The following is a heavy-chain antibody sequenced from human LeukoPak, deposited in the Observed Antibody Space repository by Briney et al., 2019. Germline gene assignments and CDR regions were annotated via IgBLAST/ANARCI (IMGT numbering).Heavy chain of an antibody. Sequence: SETLSLTCAAYGGSFSGYYWSWIRQPPGKGLEWIGEINHSGSTNYNPSLKSRVTISVDTSKNQFSLKLSSVTAADTAVYYCARPPYNSGLGGNWFDPWGQVTLVTVSS. V-gene: IGHV4-34*01. J-gene: IGHJ5*02. CDR2: INHSGST. D-gene: IGHD6-19*01. CDR3: ARPPYNSGLGGNWFDP. CDR1: GGSFSGYY.